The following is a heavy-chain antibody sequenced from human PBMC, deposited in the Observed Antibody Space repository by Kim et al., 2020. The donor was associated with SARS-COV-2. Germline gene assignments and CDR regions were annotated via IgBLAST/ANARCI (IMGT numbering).Heavy chain of an antibody. CDR2: INSDGSAI. J-gene: IGHJ4*02. V-gene: IGHV3-74*01. CDR1: GFTFSSFR. CDR3: ARDASGLAY. Sequence: LSLTCAASGFTFSSFRMHWVRQAPGKGLVWVSRINSDGSAINYADSVKGRFTISRDNAKSTLYLQMNSLRAEDTAVYYCARDASGLAYWGQGTLVTVSS. D-gene: IGHD2-21*01.